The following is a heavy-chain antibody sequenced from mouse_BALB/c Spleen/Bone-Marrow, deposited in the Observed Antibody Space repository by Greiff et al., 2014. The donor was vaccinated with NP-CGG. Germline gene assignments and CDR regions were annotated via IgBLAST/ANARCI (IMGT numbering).Heavy chain of an antibody. V-gene: IGHV5-9-4*01. Sequence: EVQVVESGGGLVKPGGSLKLSCAASGFTFSSYAMSWVRQSPEKRLEWVAEISSGGSYTYYPDTVTGRFTISRDNAKNTLYLEMSSLRSEDTAMYYGARDSSGYFDDWGQGTTLTVSS. CDR3: ARDSSGYFDD. CDR1: GFTFSSYA. J-gene: IGHJ2*01. CDR2: ISSGGSYT. D-gene: IGHD3-1*01.